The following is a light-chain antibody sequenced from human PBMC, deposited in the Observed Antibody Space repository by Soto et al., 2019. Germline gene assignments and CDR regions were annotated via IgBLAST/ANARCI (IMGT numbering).Light chain of an antibody. CDR3: QQRSKWPLT. J-gene: IGKJ4*01. Sequence: EIVLTQSPATLSLSTGERATLSCRASQNVSNYLVWYQHKPGQAPRLVIYNVSKRATGIPARFSGSGSGTDFTLTISSPEPEDFAVYYCQQRSKWPLTFGGGTKVEIK. V-gene: IGKV3-11*01. CDR2: NVS. CDR1: QNVSNY.